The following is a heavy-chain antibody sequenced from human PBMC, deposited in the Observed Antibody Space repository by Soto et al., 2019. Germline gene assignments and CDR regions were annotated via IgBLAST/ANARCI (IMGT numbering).Heavy chain of an antibody. CDR2: IYSGGST. Sequence: EVQLVESGGGLVQPGGSLRLSCAASGFTVSSNYMSWVRQAPGKGLEWVSVIYSGGSTYYADSVKGRFTISRDNSKNTLYLQMDSLRAEETAVYYCARGLEYVRNHACYIWGQGTMFTVSS. J-gene: IGHJ3*02. CDR3: ARGLEYVRNHACYI. D-gene: IGHD3-16*01. CDR1: GFTVSSNY. V-gene: IGHV3-66*01.